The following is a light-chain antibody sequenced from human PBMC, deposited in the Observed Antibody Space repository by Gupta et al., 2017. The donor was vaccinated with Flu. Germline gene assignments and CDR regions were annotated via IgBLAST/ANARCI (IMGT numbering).Light chain of an antibody. Sequence: DIRMTQPPSSLSASVGDRVSITCRPSQNINSYLNWYQQRPGKAPKLLIYAASSLQTGVPSRFSGGASGTDFILTISSLQPEDFAIYYCQQSYTSPFNFGQGTRLEMK. CDR3: QQSYTSPFN. CDR2: AAS. V-gene: IGKV1-39*01. J-gene: IGKJ2*01. CDR1: QNINSY.